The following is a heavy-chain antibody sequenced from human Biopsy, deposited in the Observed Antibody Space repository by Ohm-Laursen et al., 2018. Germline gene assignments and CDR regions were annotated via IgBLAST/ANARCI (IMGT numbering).Heavy chain of an antibody. D-gene: IGHD3-3*01. Sequence: ASVKVSRKASAYSFGDHRIHWVRQAPGQGLEWMGWIDPKSGGTNYAQKFQGRVTMTRDTSISTTYMELRRLTSDDTAVFYCARELGDFWGGRQFDFWGQGTLVTVSS. CDR3: ARELGDFWGGRQFDF. CDR2: IDPKSGGT. CDR1: AYSFGDHR. J-gene: IGHJ5*01. V-gene: IGHV1-2*02.